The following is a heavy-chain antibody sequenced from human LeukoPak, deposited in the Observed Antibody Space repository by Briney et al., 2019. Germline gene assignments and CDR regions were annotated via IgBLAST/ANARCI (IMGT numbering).Heavy chain of an antibody. V-gene: IGHV3-23*01. D-gene: IGHD3-10*01. J-gene: IGHJ4*02. CDR2: ISGSGGST. CDR3: AKDSEDYYGSGDSFDY. Sequence: GGSLRLSCAASGFTFSSYAMSWVRQAPGKGLEWVSAISGSGGSTYYADSVKGRFTISRDNSKNTLYLQMNSLRAEDTAVYYCAKDSEDYYGSGDSFDYWGQGTLVTVSS. CDR1: GFTFSSYA.